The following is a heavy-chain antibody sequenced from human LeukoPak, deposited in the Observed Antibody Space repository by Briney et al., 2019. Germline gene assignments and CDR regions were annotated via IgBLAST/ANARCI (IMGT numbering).Heavy chain of an antibody. CDR3: ARKRREGKLWFNRGNFDY. CDR1: GGSISSYY. V-gene: IGHV4-59*06. Sequence: SETLSLTCTVSGGSISSYYWSWIRQHPGKGLEWIGYIYYSGSTYYNPSLKSRVTISVDTSKNQFSLKLSSETAADTAVYYCARKRREGKLWFNRGNFDYWGQGTLVTVSS. CDR2: IYYSGST. J-gene: IGHJ4*02. D-gene: IGHD3-10*01.